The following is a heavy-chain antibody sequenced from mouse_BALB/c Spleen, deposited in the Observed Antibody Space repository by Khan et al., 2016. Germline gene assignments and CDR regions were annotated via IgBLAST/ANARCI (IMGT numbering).Heavy chain of an antibody. CDR2: IWAGGST. V-gene: IGHV2-9*02. CDR1: GYSLTRYG. J-gene: IGHJ2*01. CDR3: AGSKYLFAY. D-gene: IGHD1-3*01. Sequence: VQLKESGPGLVAPSQSLSITCTVSGYSLTRYGVHWVRQPPGKGLEWLGLIWAGGSTNYNWALMSRLSISIDNSKNLEFLIMNSLQTDDTALYYCAGSKYLFAYWGQGTTLTVSS.